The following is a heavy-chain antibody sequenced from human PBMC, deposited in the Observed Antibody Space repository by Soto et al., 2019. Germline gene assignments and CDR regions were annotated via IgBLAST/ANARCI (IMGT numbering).Heavy chain of an antibody. J-gene: IGHJ4*02. Sequence: PGGSLRLSCAASGFTFSSYAMSWVRQAPGKGLEWVSAISGSGGSTYYADSVKGRFTISRDNSKNTLYLQMNSLRAEDTAVYYCAKGTLYSGSYLVSPFDYWGQGTLVTVSS. CDR2: ISGSGGST. CDR3: AKGTLYSGSYLVSPFDY. D-gene: IGHD1-26*01. CDR1: GFTFSSYA. V-gene: IGHV3-23*01.